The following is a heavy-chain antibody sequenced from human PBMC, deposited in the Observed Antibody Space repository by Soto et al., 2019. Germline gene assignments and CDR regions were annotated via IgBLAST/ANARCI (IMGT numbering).Heavy chain of an antibody. D-gene: IGHD2-15*01. CDR1: GFTFSAYA. J-gene: IGHJ4*02. CDR3: VKPRGRLPPSFDN. Sequence: GGSLRLSCEASGFTFSAYAMHWVRQAPGRGLEWVAVMSYDGTNKHYADSVKGRFTISRDNSKKTLYLEMSSLRPDDTAVYYCVKPRGRLPPSFDNWGQGTLVTVSS. V-gene: IGHV3-30*19. CDR2: MSYDGTNK.